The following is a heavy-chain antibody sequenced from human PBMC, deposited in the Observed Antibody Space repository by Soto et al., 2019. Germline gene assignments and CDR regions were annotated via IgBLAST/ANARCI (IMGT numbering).Heavy chain of an antibody. CDR3: AREHSGYDGAFDI. CDR1: GGTFGSYT. J-gene: IGHJ3*02. D-gene: IGHD5-12*01. Sequence: SVKVSCKASGGTFGSYTISWVRQAPGQGLEWMGRIIPILGIANYAQKFQGRVTITADKSTSTAYMELSSLRSEDTAVYYCAREHSGYDGAFDIWGQGTMVTVSS. CDR2: IIPILGIA. V-gene: IGHV1-69*04.